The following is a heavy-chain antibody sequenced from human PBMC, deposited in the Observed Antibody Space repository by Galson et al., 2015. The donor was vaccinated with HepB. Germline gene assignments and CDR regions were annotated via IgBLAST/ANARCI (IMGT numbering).Heavy chain of an antibody. D-gene: IGHD5-18*01. CDR1: GFTFNSYA. J-gene: IGHJ4*02. CDR3: ATHSGYIPD. Sequence: SLRLSCAASGFTFNSYAMHWVRQAPGKGLEWVALIAYDGSNKYYADSVEGRFTISRDNSKNMLYLQMNSLRAEDTAVYYCATHSGYIPDWGQGILVTVSS. V-gene: IGHV3-30-3*01. CDR2: IAYDGSNK.